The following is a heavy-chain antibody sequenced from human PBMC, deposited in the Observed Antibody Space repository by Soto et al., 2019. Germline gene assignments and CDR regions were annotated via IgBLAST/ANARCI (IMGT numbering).Heavy chain of an antibody. CDR1: GGSFSGYY. D-gene: IGHD4-17*01. Sequence: QVQLQQWGAGLLKPSETLSLTCAVYGGSFSGYYWSWIRQPPGKGLEWIGEINHRGSTNYNPSLKSRVTVSVDTAKTPFSLKRSSVTAADTAVYYCARGLTTVTTVRYFDHWGQGTLVTVSS. J-gene: IGHJ4*02. CDR3: ARGLTTVTTVRYFDH. CDR2: INHRGST. V-gene: IGHV4-34*01.